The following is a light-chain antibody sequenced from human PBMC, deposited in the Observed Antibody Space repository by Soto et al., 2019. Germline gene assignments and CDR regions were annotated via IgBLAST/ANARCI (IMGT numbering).Light chain of an antibody. CDR1: SSDVGGYNY. CDR3: SSYTSSCGV. J-gene: IGLJ1*01. Sequence: QSALTQPASVSGSPGQSITISCTGTSSDVGGYNYVSWYQRHPGKAPKLMINDVSNRPSGVSNRFSGSKSGNTASLTISGLQAEDEAAYYCSSYTSSCGVFGTGTKLTVL. V-gene: IGLV2-14*01. CDR2: DVS.